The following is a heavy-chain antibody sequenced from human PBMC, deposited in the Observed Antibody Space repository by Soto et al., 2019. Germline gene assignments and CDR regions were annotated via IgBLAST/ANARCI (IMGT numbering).Heavy chain of an antibody. D-gene: IGHD4-17*01. CDR1: GFTFSSYA. CDR3: ASNYDYGDYVGYFQH. J-gene: IGHJ1*01. V-gene: IGHV3-30-3*01. CDR2: ISYDGSNK. Sequence: QVQLVESGGGVVQPGRSLRLSCAASGFTFSSYAMHWVRQAPGKGLEWVAVISYDGSNKYYADSVKGRFTISRDNSKNTLYLQMNSPRAEDTAVYYCASNYDYGDYVGYFQHWGQGTLVTVSS.